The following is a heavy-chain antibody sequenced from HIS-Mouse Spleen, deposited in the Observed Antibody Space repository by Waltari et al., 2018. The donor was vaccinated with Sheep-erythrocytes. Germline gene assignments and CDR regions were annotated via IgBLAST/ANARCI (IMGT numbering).Heavy chain of an antibody. Sequence: EVQLVESGGGLVKPGGSLRLACAASGFTFSRYSMTWVRQAPGKGLEWVSSISSSSSYRYYADSVKGRFTISRDNAKNSLYLQMNSLRAEDTAVYYCARDSTSDAFDIWGQGTMVTVSS. J-gene: IGHJ3*02. CDR3: ARDSTSDAFDI. CDR1: GFTFSRYS. D-gene: IGHD6-6*01. V-gene: IGHV3-21*01. CDR2: ISSSSSYR.